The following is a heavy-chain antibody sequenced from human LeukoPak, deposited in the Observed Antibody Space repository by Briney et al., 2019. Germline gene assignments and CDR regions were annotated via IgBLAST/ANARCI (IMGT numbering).Heavy chain of an antibody. J-gene: IGHJ4*02. Sequence: GGSLRLSCAASGFTFSDYYMNWIRQAPGKGLQWVSYISGSGSTVYYADSVKGRFTISRDNAKNSLYLQMNSLRAEDTAVYYCARDGVGGAVDYWGQGTLVTVSS. CDR2: ISGSGSTV. V-gene: IGHV3-11*04. CDR3: ARDGVGGAVDY. D-gene: IGHD1-26*01. CDR1: GFTFSDYY.